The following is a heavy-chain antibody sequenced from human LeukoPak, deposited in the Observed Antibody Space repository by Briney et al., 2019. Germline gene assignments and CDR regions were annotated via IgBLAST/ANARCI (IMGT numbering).Heavy chain of an antibody. V-gene: IGHV1-8*01. CDR2: MNPNSGNT. Sequence: GASVKVSCKASGYTFTSYDINWVRQATGQGLEWMGWMNPNSGNTGYAQKFQGRVTMTRDTSISTAYMELSRLRSDDTAVYYCARGFFSVLYGDYVDYWGQGTLVTVSS. CDR3: ARGFFSVLYGDYVDY. CDR1: GYTFTSYD. J-gene: IGHJ4*02. D-gene: IGHD4-17*01.